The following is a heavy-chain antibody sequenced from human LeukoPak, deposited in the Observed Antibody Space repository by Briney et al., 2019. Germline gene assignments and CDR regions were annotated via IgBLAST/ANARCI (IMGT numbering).Heavy chain of an antibody. J-gene: IGHJ4*02. CDR2: ISYDGSYK. CDR1: GFTFSSNA. CDR3: AKDGYSGLNTIDY. Sequence: GRSLRLSCAASGFTFSSNAMHWVRQAPGKGLEWVAVISYDGSYKLYADSVKSRFTISRDNSKSTLYLQMNSLRAEDTAVYYCAKDGYSGLNTIDYWGQGTLVTVSS. D-gene: IGHD6-13*01. V-gene: IGHV3-30*04.